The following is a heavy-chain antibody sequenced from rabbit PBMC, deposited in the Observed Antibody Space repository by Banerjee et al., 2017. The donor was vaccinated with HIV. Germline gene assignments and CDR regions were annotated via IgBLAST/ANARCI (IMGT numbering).Heavy chain of an antibody. D-gene: IGHD1-1*01. CDR1: GFSFNSTYW. Sequence: QEHLVESGGGLVQPEGSLTVTCTASGFSFNSTYWICWVRQAPGKGLELIACIYTNSGTTWYASWVNGRFTISRSTSLSTVDLKMTSLTAADTATYFCARGGGNTIYWYFNLWGQGTLVTVS. CDR2: IYTNSGTT. CDR3: ARGGGNTIYWYFNL. V-gene: IGHV1S43*01. J-gene: IGHJ4*01.